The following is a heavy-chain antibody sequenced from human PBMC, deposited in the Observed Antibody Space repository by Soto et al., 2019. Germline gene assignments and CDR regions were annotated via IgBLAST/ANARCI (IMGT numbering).Heavy chain of an antibody. V-gene: IGHV5-51*01. J-gene: IGHJ5*02. CDR1: GYNFVTYW. Sequence: PGESLKISCQGSGYNFVTYWIAWVRRTPGKGLEWMGIMYPGKDKTIYSPSVQGQVTLSADKSITTAYLQWGSLRASDSGIYYCARGYTGSAGRFDPWGQGTLVTVSS. D-gene: IGHD2-2*02. CDR2: MYPGKDKT. CDR3: ARGYTGSAGRFDP.